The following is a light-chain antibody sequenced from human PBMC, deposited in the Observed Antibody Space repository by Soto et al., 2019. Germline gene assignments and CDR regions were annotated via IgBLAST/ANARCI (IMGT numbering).Light chain of an antibody. CDR2: MAS. CDR1: QSISNW. CDR3: QQYKSYSRT. V-gene: IGKV1-5*03. J-gene: IGKJ1*01. Sequence: DIQMTQSPSTLSASVGDRVTITCRASQSISNWLAWYQQKPGKAPKLLIYMASSLESGVPSRFSGSGSGTEFTLTLSSLQPDDFATYYCQQYKSYSRTFGQGTKVEIK.